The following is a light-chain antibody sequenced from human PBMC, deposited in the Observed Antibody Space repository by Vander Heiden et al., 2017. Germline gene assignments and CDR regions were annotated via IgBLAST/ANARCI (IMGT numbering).Light chain of an antibody. CDR1: QSISRY. V-gene: IGKV1-39*01. J-gene: IGKJ4*01. CDR3: QQSYSTPLT. CDR2: AAS. Sequence: DMHFSYTPSSLSASVGDRVTITCRASQSISRYLNWYQQKPGKAPNLLISAASSLQSGVPSRFSGSGSGTDFTLTISSVQPEDFATYYCQQSYSTPLTFGGGTKVEIK.